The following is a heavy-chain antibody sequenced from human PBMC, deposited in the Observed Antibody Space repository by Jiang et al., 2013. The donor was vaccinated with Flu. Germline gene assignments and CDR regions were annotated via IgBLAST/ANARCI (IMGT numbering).Heavy chain of an antibody. Sequence: GGTFSSYAISWVRQAPGQGLEWMGGIIPIFGTANYAQKFQGRVTITADKSTSTAYMELSSLRSEDTAVYYCARVTSGYSSSWYGRLGYWGQGTLVTVSS. D-gene: IGHD6-13*01. CDR1: GGTFSSYA. CDR2: IIPIFGTA. J-gene: IGHJ4*02. CDR3: ARVTSGYSSSWYGRLGY. V-gene: IGHV1-69*06.